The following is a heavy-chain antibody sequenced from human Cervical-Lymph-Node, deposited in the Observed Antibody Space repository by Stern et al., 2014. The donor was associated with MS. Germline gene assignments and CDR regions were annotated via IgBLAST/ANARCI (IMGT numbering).Heavy chain of an antibody. CDR3: ARMREYCRGGICFAGYYDS. CDR2: IFSTGET. D-gene: IGHD2-15*01. Sequence: QVPLRESGPVLVKPTETLTLTCSVSGFSLSNAAMGVSWIRQPPGKALECLAHIFSTGETAYSTSLKSRLTISKDTSRSQVVLTMTNMDPVDTATYYCARMREYCRGGICFAGYYDSWGQGTLVTVSS. V-gene: IGHV2-26*01. CDR1: GFSLSNAAMG. J-gene: IGHJ4*02.